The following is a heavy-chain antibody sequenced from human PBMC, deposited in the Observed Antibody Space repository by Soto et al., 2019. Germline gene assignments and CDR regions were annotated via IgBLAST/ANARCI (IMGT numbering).Heavy chain of an antibody. J-gene: IGHJ4*02. Sequence: KTSETLSLTCNVSGFSISSGFYWGWVRQPPGKGLEWIGAIYHSGTTYFNPSLKSRVTMAIDTSKNQFSLKLSSVTAADTAVYYCARGLGQQLVGGVYWGQGTLVTVSS. CDR3: ARGLGQQLVGGVY. V-gene: IGHV4-38-2*02. CDR1: GFSISSGFY. CDR2: IYHSGTT. D-gene: IGHD6-13*01.